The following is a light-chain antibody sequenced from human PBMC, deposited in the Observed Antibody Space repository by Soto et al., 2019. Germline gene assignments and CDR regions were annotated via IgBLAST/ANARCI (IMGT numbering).Light chain of an antibody. V-gene: IGKV3-20*01. CDR2: GAS. J-gene: IGKJ1*01. CDR3: QQDDPSPET. CDR1: QIFASSF. Sequence: IVLTPSPGTLSLSPGERATLSCRASQIFASSFLAWYQQKPGQAARLLLYGASNRATGIPDRFSGGGSGTDFTLTITGLEREDFWGYYCQQDDPSPETFGPGTKVEIK.